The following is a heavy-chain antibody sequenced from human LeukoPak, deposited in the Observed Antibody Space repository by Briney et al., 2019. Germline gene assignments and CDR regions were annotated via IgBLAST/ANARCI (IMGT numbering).Heavy chain of an antibody. Sequence: PSETLSLTCTVSGASISGSGYYWGWIRQPPGKGLEWIGTIYHSGTTYYNPSLKSRVTMSVDTSKNQFSLRLRSVTAADTAVYYCARGQARLAWFDPWGQGTLVTVSS. CDR1: GASISGSGYY. J-gene: IGHJ5*02. CDR3: ARGQARLAWFDP. D-gene: IGHD6-19*01. V-gene: IGHV4-38-2*02. CDR2: IYHSGTT.